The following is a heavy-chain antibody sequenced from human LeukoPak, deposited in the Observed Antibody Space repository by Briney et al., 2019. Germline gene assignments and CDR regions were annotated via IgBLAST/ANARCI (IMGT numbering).Heavy chain of an antibody. Sequence: SETLSLTCTVSDGSISSSSYYWSWIRQPPGKGLEWIGEINHSGSTNYNPSLKSRVTISVDTSKNQFSLKLSSVTAADTAVYYCAGGPVSPFWGQGTLVTVSS. D-gene: IGHD3-16*01. CDR2: INHSGST. CDR1: DGSISSSSYY. CDR3: AGGPVSPF. V-gene: IGHV4-39*07. J-gene: IGHJ4*02.